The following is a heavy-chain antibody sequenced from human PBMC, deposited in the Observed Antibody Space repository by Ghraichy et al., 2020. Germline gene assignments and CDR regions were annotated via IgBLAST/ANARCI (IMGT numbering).Heavy chain of an antibody. D-gene: IGHD6-19*01. CDR3: VKATGYSSGWSFDY. J-gene: IGHJ4*02. CDR1: GFTFSSYA. V-gene: IGHV3-23*01. CDR2: ISGSGGTT. Sequence: GSLRLSCAASGFTFSSYAMSWVRQAPGKGLEWVSGISGSGGTTYSADSVKGRFTISRDNSKNTLYLQMSGLRAEDTAVYYCVKATGYSSGWSFDYWGQGTLVTVSS.